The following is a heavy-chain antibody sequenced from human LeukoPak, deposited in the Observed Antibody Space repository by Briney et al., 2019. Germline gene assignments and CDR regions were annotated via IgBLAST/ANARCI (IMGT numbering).Heavy chain of an antibody. CDR3: ARGKGRIAARPGFYDY. Sequence: PSQTLSLTCAVYGGSFSGYYWSWIRQPPGKGLEWIGEINHSGSTNYNPSLKSRVTISVDTSKNQFSLKLSSVTAADTAVYYCARGKGRIAARPGFYDYWGQGTLATVSS. V-gene: IGHV4-34*01. D-gene: IGHD6-6*01. CDR1: GGSFSGYY. J-gene: IGHJ4*02. CDR2: INHSGST.